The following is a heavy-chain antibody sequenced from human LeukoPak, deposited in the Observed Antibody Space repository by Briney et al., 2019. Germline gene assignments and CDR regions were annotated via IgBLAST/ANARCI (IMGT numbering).Heavy chain of an antibody. CDR3: ARAPDYYDYGMDV. Sequence: GGSLRLSCAASGFTFSSYWMHWVRQAPGKGLVWVSRINSDGRSTSYADSVKGRFTISRDNAKNTLFLQMNSLRADDTAGYYCARAPDYYDYGMDVWGQGTTVTVSS. J-gene: IGHJ6*02. CDR1: GFTFSSYW. CDR2: INSDGRST. V-gene: IGHV3-74*01.